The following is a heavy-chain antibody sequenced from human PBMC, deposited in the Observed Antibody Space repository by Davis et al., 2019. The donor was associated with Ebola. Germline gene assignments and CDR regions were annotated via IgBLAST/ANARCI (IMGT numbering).Heavy chain of an antibody. CDR1: GFTFDAYA. D-gene: IGHD6-6*01. CDR3: ARTRGRLHSGSSSGYYFDY. Sequence: GSLRLSCAASGFTFDAYAMHWVRQPPGKGLEWIGYIYYSGSTKNNPSLKSRVTISVDTSKNQFSLKLSSVTAADTAVYYCARTRGRLHSGSSSGYYFDYWGQGTLVTVSS. J-gene: IGHJ4*02. CDR2: IYYSGST. V-gene: IGHV4-59*08.